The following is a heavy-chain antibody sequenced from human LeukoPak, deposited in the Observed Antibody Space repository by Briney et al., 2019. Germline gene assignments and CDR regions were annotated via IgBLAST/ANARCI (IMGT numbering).Heavy chain of an antibody. Sequence: GGSLRLSCAASGFIVSSVYMSWVRQSPGKGLECVSIIYSTGDTYYADSVKGRFTISRDVSKNTVYLQMNSLRAEDTALYYCAKDMGPYGSADAFDIWGQGTMVTVSS. D-gene: IGHD3-10*01. V-gene: IGHV3-53*05. CDR1: GFIVSSVY. J-gene: IGHJ3*02. CDR2: IYSTGDT. CDR3: AKDMGPYGSADAFDI.